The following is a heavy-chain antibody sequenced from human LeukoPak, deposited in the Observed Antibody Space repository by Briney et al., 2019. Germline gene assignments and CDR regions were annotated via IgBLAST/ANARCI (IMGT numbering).Heavy chain of an antibody. Sequence: GRSLRLSCAASGFTLDDYAMHWVRQAPGKGLEWVSGISWNSGSIGYADSVKGRFTISRDNAKNSLYLQMDSLRAEDTALYYCAKAVWGSYRLFSFDYWGQGTLVTVSS. V-gene: IGHV3-9*01. J-gene: IGHJ4*02. CDR1: GFTLDDYA. CDR3: AKAVWGSYRLFSFDY. CDR2: ISWNSGSI. D-gene: IGHD3-16*02.